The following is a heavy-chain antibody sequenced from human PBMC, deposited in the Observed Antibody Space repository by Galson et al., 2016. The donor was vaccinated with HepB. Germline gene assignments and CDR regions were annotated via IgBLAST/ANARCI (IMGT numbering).Heavy chain of an antibody. CDR3: ARGFYYGSGNIFWF. CDR2: IRYDGRNK. CDR1: GFTFSDFG. J-gene: IGHJ4*02. V-gene: IGHV3-33*01. Sequence: SLRLSCAASGFTFSDFGFHWVRQAPGKVLQWVAGIRYDGRNKYYADSVKGRFTISRDNSKNTVYLHMNSLRAEDTAVYYCARGFYYGSGNIFWFWGRGTLVAVSS. D-gene: IGHD3-10*01.